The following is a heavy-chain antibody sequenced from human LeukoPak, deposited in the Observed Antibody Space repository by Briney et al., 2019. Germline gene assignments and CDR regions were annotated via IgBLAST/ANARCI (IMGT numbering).Heavy chain of an antibody. CDR2: IYHSGST. CDR3: ARLGGDSYAFDY. CDR1: GGSISSYY. J-gene: IGHJ4*02. Sequence: SETLSLTCTVSGGSISSYYWGWIRQPPGKGLEWIGSIYHSGSTYYNPSLKSRVTISVDTSKNQFSLKLSSVTAADTAVYYCARLGGDSYAFDYWGQGTLVTVSS. V-gene: IGHV4-38-2*02. D-gene: IGHD2-21*02.